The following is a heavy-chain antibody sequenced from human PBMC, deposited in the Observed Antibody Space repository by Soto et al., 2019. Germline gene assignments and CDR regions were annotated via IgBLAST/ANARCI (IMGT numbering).Heavy chain of an antibody. Sequence: GGSLRLSCAASGFTFSSYGMHWVRQAPGKGLEWVAVISYDGSNKYYADSVKGRFTISRDNSKNTLYLQMNSLRAEDTAVYYCAKDRGFSTFDIWGQGTMVTV. D-gene: IGHD2-2*01. V-gene: IGHV3-30*18. CDR3: AKDRGFSTFDI. CDR1: GFTFSSYG. J-gene: IGHJ3*02. CDR2: ISYDGSNK.